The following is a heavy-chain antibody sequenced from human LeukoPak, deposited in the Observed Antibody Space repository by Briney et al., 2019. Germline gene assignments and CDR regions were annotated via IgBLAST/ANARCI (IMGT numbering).Heavy chain of an antibody. D-gene: IGHD3-3*01. CDR2: IIPIFGTA. CDR1: GGTFSSYA. V-gene: IGHV1-69*05. J-gene: IGHJ5*02. CDR3: ATQLKLRFLEWVWFDP. Sequence: SVKVSCKASGGTFSSYAISWVRQAPGQGLEWMGGIIPIFGTANYAQKFQGRVTITTDESTSTAYMELSSLRSEDTAVYYCATQLKLRFLEWVWFDPWGQGTLVTVSS.